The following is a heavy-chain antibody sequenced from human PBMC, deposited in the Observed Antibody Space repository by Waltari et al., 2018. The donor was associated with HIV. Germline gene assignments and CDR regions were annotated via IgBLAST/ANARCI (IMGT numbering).Heavy chain of an antibody. CDR3: AGAMSGDYVVYYHGMDV. CDR1: GFTFSSYS. Sequence: QVQLVESGGGVVQPGRSLRLSCAASGFTFSSYSLHWVRRAPGKGLGWVAVISYDGSNKYYADSVKWRFTISRDNSKNTLTLQMNSLRAEDTALYYCAGAMSGDYVVYYHGMDVWGQGTTVTVSS. D-gene: IGHD4-17*01. V-gene: IGHV3-30-3*01. J-gene: IGHJ6*02. CDR2: ISYDGSNK.